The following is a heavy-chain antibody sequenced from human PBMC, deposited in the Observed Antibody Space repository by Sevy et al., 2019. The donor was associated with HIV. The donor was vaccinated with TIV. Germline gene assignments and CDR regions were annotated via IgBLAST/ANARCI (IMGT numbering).Heavy chain of an antibody. V-gene: IGHV3-48*03. CDR3: ASNDYYDSSGYPRDAFDI. CDR1: GFTFSSYE. J-gene: IGHJ3*02. CDR2: ISSSGSTI. D-gene: IGHD3-22*01. Sequence: GGSLRLSCAASGFTFSSYEMNWVRQAPGKGLEWVSYISSSGSTIYYADSVKGRFTISRDNAKNSLYRQMNSLRAEDTVVYYCASNDYYDSSGYPRDAFDIWGQGTMVTVSS.